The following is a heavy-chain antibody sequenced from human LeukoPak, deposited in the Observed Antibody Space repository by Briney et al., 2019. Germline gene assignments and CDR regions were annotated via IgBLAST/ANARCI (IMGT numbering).Heavy chain of an antibody. CDR1: GFTFSSYA. J-gene: IGHJ4*02. Sequence: GRSLRLSCAASGFTFSSYAMHWVRQAPGKGLEWVAVISYDGSNKYYADSVKGRFTISRDNSKNTLYLQMNSLRAEDTAVYYRARATYDFRLDWGQGTLVTVSS. V-gene: IGHV3-30-3*01. CDR2: ISYDGSNK. CDR3: ARATYDFRLD. D-gene: IGHD3-3*01.